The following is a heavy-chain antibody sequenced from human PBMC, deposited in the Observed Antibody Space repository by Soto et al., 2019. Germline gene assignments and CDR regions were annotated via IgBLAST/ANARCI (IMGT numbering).Heavy chain of an antibody. CDR3: PRVSSLYGDYVPSSGLDEF. V-gene: IGHV3-23*01. D-gene: IGHD4-17*01. CDR1: GFTFSSYA. Sequence: EAQLLESGGGFVQPGGSLRLSCAASGFTFSSYAMAWVRQAPGKGLEWVSGITYIGGATFYADSVKGRFTISRDNVSNTMYLQMNWLRVEDTAVYYCPRVSSLYGDYVPSSGLDEFWGQGTLVTVSS. CDR2: ITYIGGAT. J-gene: IGHJ4*02.